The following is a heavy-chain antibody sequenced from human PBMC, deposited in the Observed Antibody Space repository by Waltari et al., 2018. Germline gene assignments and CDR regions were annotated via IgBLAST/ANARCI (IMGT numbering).Heavy chain of an antibody. V-gene: IGHV4-31*03. Sequence: QVQLQESGPGLVKPSQTLSLTCTVSGGSISSGGYYWCWIRQHPGKGLEWIGYSYYSGSTDYCPSLKGRVTISVDTSKNQFSLKLSSVTAADTAVYYCARYYSSGWYDVADWGQGTLVTVSS. CDR1: GGSISSGGYY. D-gene: IGHD6-19*01. J-gene: IGHJ4*02. CDR2: SYYSGST. CDR3: ARYYSSGWYDVAD.